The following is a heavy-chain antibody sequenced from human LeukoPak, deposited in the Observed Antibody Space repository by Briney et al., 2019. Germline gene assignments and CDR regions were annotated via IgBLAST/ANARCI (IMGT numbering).Heavy chain of an antibody. J-gene: IGHJ5*02. CDR2: IYSDGVT. CDR1: GFIVNSYA. Sequence: GGSLRPSCAASGFIVNSYAMSWVRQAPGKGLAWVSLIYSDGVTQYADSVKGRFTISRDNSKNTLYLQMNSLRDEDPAVYFCARDRAEGKTWVEFDPWGQGTLVTVSS. V-gene: IGHV3-66*02. CDR3: ARDRAEGKTWVEFDP.